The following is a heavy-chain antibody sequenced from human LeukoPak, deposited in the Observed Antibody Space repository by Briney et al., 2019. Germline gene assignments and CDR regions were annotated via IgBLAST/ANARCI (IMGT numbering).Heavy chain of an antibody. CDR3: ARGRSGILFDY. CDR2: IYHSGST. J-gene: IGHJ4*02. CDR1: GGSISSGGYY. V-gene: IGHV4-30-2*01. D-gene: IGHD3-10*01. Sequence: PSQTLSLTCTVSGGSISSGGYYWSWIRQPPGKGLEWIGYIYHSGSTYYNPSLKSRVTISVDRSKNQFSLKLSSVTAADTAVYYCARGRSGILFDYWGQGTLVTVSS.